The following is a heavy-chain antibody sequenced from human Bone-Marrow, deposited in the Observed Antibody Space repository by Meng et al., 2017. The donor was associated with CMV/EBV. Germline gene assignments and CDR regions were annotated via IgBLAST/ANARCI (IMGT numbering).Heavy chain of an antibody. V-gene: IGHV4-59*01. CDR3: ARDGADSIYGGNEEPDAFDI. J-gene: IGHJ3*02. Sequence: SETLSLTCTVSGGSISSYYWSWIRQPPGKGLEWIGYIYYSGSTNYNPSLKSRVTISVDTSKNQFSLKLSSVTAADTAVYYCARDGADSIYGGNEEPDAFDIWGQGTRVTVSS. D-gene: IGHD4-23*01. CDR1: GGSISSYY. CDR2: IYYSGST.